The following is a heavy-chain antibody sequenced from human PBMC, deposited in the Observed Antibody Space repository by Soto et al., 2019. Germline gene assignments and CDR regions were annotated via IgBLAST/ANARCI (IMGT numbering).Heavy chain of an antibody. Sequence: SETLALTCTVSGGSISSYYWSWIRQPPGKGLEWIGYIYYSGSTNYNPSLKSRVTISVDTSKNQFSLKLSSVTAADTAVYYCPGHMGIRYFDWYPGFDYWGQGTLVTVSS. CDR3: PGHMGIRYFDWYPGFDY. CDR1: GGSISSYY. CDR2: IYYSGST. J-gene: IGHJ4*02. D-gene: IGHD3-9*01. V-gene: IGHV4-59*08.